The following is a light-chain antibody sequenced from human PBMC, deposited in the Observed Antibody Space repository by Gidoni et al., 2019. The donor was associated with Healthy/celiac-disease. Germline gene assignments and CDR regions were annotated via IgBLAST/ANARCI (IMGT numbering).Light chain of an antibody. J-gene: IGKJ2*01. CDR2: DAS. CDR3: QQRSNWHPYT. Sequence: IVFTQSPATLSLSPGERATLSCRASQTVSSYLAWYQQKPGQSPRLLIYDASNRATGIPARFSGSGSGTDFTLTISSLEPEDFAVYYCQQRSNWHPYTFGQGTKLEIK. V-gene: IGKV3-11*01. CDR1: QTVSSY.